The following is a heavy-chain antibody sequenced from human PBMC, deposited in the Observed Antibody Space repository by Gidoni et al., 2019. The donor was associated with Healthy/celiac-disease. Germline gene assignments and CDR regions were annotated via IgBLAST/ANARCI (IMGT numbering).Heavy chain of an antibody. V-gene: IGHV1-69*09. CDR2: IIPILGIA. Sequence: QVQLVQSGAEVKKPGSSVKVSCKASGGTFSSYAISWVRQAPGQGLEWMGRIIPILGIANYAQKFQGRVTITADKSTSTAYMELSSLRSEDTAVYYCARGGCSSTSCYTSWVWWQQQLKDANAFDIWGQGTMVTVSS. CDR1: GGTFSSYA. CDR3: ARGGCSSTSCYTSWVWWQQQLKDANAFDI. J-gene: IGHJ3*02. D-gene: IGHD2-2*02.